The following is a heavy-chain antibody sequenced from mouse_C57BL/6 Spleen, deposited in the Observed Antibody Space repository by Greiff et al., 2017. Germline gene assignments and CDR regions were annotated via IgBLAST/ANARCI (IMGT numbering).Heavy chain of an antibody. V-gene: IGHV1-4*01. Sequence: QVQLQQSGAELARPGASVKMSCKASGYTFTSYTMHWVKQRPGQGLEWIGYINPSSGYTKYNQKFKDKATLTADKSSSTAYMQLSSLTSEDSAVYYCARSCYDCYWYFDVWGTGTTVTVSS. D-gene: IGHD2-12*01. J-gene: IGHJ1*03. CDR3: ARSCYDCYWYFDV. CDR1: GYTFTSYT. CDR2: INPSSGYT.